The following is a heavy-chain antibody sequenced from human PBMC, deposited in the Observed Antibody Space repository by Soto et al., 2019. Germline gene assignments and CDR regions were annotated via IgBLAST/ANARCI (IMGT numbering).Heavy chain of an antibody. V-gene: IGHV1-18*01. D-gene: IGHD3-10*01. Sequence: ASVKVSCKTSGYTFSSIGISWVRQAPGQGLEWMGWISPHKDNTYYAQRLQGRVTMTTDTSTSTAYMELRSLRSDDTAVYFCARDLDGSGSYYTKYWGQGTLVTVSS. CDR3: ARDLDGSGSYYTKY. CDR1: GYTFSSIG. J-gene: IGHJ4*02. CDR2: ISPHKDNT.